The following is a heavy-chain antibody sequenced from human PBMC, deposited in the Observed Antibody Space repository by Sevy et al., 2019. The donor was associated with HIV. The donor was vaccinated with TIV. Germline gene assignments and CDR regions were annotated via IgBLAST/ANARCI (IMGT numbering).Heavy chain of an antibody. CDR2: ISGSGGST. V-gene: IGHV3-23*01. D-gene: IGHD2-15*01. CDR1: GFIFSTYT. Sequence: GESLKISCAASGFIFSTYTMTWVRQAPGKGLEWVSGISGSGGSTYYADSLKGRFTIFRDNSKSMVHLQMNSLRAEDTAVYYCAKGDRTFYGLDVWGQGTTVTVSS. CDR3: AKGDRTFYGLDV. J-gene: IGHJ6*02.